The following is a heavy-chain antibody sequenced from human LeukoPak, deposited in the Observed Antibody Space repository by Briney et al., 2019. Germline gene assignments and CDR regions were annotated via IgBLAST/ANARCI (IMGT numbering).Heavy chain of an antibody. CDR3: ARGGLDY. CDR2: MNPNSGNS. J-gene: IGHJ4*02. V-gene: IGHV1-8*03. Sequence: ASVKVSCKAPGYTFTNYDINWVRQATGQGLEWMGYMNPNSGNSAYAQKFQGRVTITTDASISTAYMELSGLTSEDTALYYCARGGLDYWGQGTLVTVSS. CDR1: GYTFTNYD.